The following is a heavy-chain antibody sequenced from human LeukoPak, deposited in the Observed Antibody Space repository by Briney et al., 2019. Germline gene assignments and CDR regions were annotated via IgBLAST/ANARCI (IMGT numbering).Heavy chain of an antibody. CDR2: ISSGGTTI. J-gene: IGHJ4*02. CDR1: GFTFSSYS. V-gene: IGHV3-48*01. D-gene: IGHD4-17*01. Sequence: GGSLRLSCAASGFTFSSYSLNWVRQAPGKGLEWVSYISSGGTTIHYADSVKGRFTISRDNAKNSLYLQMNSLRAEDTAVYYCARGNYGDHADYWGQGTLVTVSS. CDR3: ARGNYGDHADY.